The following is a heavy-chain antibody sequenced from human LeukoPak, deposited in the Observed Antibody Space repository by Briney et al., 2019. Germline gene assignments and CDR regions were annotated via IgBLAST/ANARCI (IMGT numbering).Heavy chain of an antibody. CDR1: GFTFSNAW. V-gene: IGHV3-15*01. J-gene: IGHJ4*02. CDR2: IKSKTDGGAT. Sequence: PGGSLRLSCAASGFTFSNAWMSWVRQAPGKGLEWVGRIKSKTDGGATDYAAPVKGRFTISRDDSKNTLYLQMNSLKTEDTAVYYCTTSRPFYYDSSGFDYWGQGTLVTVSS. D-gene: IGHD3-22*01. CDR3: TTSRPFYYDSSGFDY.